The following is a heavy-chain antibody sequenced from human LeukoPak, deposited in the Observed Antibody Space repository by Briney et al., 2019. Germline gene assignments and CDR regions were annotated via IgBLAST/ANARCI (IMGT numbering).Heavy chain of an antibody. CDR3: ARQSWQQLQNYMDV. V-gene: IGHV4-59*01. CDR1: GFTFSRYW. CDR2: IYYSGST. D-gene: IGHD6-13*01. J-gene: IGHJ6*03. Sequence: GSMRLSCAASGFTFSRYWMSWIRQPPGKGLEWIGYIYYSGSTNYNPSLKSRVTISVDTSKNQFSLKLSSVTAADTAVYYCARQSWQQLQNYMDVWGKGTTVTVSS.